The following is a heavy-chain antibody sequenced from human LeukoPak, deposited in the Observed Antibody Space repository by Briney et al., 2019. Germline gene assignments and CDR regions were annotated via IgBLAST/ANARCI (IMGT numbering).Heavy chain of an antibody. CDR1: GFPFSNYA. D-gene: IGHD6-13*01. Sequence: GRSLRLSCVASGFPFSNYAMSWVRQAPGKGLECVSVISGDGGTTSYADFVKGRFTISRDNSRNTLYLQMNSLRAEDTAVYYCARVYPYSSSWYDVGDYWGQGTLVTVSS. V-gene: IGHV3-23*01. CDR2: ISGDGGTT. J-gene: IGHJ4*02. CDR3: ARVYPYSSSWYDVGDY.